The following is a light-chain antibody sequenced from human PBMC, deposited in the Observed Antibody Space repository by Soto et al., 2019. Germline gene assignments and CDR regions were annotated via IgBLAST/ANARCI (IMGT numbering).Light chain of an antibody. V-gene: IGLV2-14*01. J-gene: IGLJ1*01. CDR3: SSFTTYSSYV. CDR1: SSDVGAYKY. Sequence: QSALTQPAPVSGSPGQSITISCTGTSSDVGAYKYVSWYQQHPGKAPKLLIFEVSDRPSGVSNRFSGSKSGNTASLTISGLQAEDEADYFCSSFTTYSSYVFGTGTKVTVL. CDR2: EVS.